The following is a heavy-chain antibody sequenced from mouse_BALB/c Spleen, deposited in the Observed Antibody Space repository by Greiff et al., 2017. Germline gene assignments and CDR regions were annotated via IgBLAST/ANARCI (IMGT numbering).Heavy chain of an antibody. Sequence: QVQLKESGAELARPGASVKLSCKASGYTFTDYYINWVKQRTGQGLEWIGEIYPGSGNTYYNEKFKGKATLTADKSSSTAYMQLSSPTSEDSAVYFCARGYFDYWGQGTTLTVSS. V-gene: IGHV1-77*01. CDR1: GYTFTDYY. CDR2: IYPGSGNT. CDR3: ARGYFDY. J-gene: IGHJ2*01.